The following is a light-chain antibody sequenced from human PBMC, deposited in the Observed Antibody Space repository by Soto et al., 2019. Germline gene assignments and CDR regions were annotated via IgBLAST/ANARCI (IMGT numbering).Light chain of an antibody. V-gene: IGKV2-28*01. Sequence: DIVMTQSPLSLPVTPGEPASISCRSSQSLLHSNGYNYLDWYLQKPGQSPQLLIYLGSNRASGVPDRFSGRGSGTDFTLKISRVEAEDVGVYYCMQALQSFGGGTKVEIK. CDR3: MQALQS. J-gene: IGKJ4*01. CDR2: LGS. CDR1: QSLLHSNGYNY.